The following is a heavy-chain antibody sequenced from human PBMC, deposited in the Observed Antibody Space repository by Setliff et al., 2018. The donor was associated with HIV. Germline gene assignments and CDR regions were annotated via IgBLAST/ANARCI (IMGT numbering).Heavy chain of an antibody. Sequence: GGSLRLSCEASGFTFTDYSMNWVRQAPGKGLEWVGLIWYDGTDKYYPDSVRGRFTISRDNSKNTLYLQMNSLRPEDTAVYYCAKGTYYDLLTAYYLSDYYMDVWGQGTTVTVSS. CDR2: IWYDGTDK. CDR1: GFTFTDYS. V-gene: IGHV3-30*02. D-gene: IGHD3-9*01. J-gene: IGHJ6*03. CDR3: AKGTYYDLLTAYYLSDYYMDV.